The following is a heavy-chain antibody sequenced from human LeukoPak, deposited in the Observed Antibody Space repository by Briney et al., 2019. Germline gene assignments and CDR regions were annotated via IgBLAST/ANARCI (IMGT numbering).Heavy chain of an antibody. D-gene: IGHD4-17*01. CDR1: GFSFGDFP. V-gene: IGHV3-15*04. J-gene: IGHJ4*02. CDR2: IESKTDGGTI. CDR3: TTDTVTTDY. Sequence: PGGSLRLSCAGSGFSFGDFPMTWVRQAPGKGLEWVGRIESKTDGGTIDYAAPVKGRFTISRDDSKNMLYLEMNSLKTEDTAVYYCTTDTVTTDYWGQGTLVTVSS.